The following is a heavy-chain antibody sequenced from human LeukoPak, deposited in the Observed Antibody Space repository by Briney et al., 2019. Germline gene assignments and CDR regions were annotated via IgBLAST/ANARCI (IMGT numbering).Heavy chain of an antibody. D-gene: IGHD3-3*01. J-gene: IGHJ4*02. Sequence: GGSLGLSCAASGFTFSSYWMPWVRQAPGKGLVWVSRINSDGSSTSYADSVKGRFTISRDNAKNTLYLQMNSLRAEDTAVYYCARERSDYDFWSGYYPSLDYWGQGTLVTVSS. CDR2: INSDGSST. CDR1: GFTFSSYW. V-gene: IGHV3-74*01. CDR3: ARERSDYDFWSGYYPSLDY.